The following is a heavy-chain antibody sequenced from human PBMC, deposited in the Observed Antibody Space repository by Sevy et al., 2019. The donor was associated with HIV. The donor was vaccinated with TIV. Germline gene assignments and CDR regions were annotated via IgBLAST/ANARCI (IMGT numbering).Heavy chain of an antibody. V-gene: IGHV4-61*02. CDR1: GGSFSSDDYS. Sequence: SETLSLTCTVSGGSFSSDDYSWSWIRQPAGKGLEWIGLIYTSGSTSYNPSLRSRVSMSVDTSKNLFSLRLSSVTAADTAVYYCARGRSYYYDSSGWSLWFDPWGQGTPVTVSS. D-gene: IGHD3-22*01. J-gene: IGHJ5*02. CDR2: IYTSGST. CDR3: ARGRSYYYDSSGWSLWFDP.